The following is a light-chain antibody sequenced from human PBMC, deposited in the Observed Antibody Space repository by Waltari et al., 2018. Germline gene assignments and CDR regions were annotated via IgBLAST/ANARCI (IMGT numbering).Light chain of an antibody. CDR2: GAS. Sequence: EIIMTQSPATLSVSLGERAPLSCRASQTVSSSVAWYTQKFGQAPRLLISGASTRATGVPARFSGSGSGTEFTLTISSLQSEDFAVYYCQQYHDWPPTFGQGTKVEIK. CDR3: QQYHDWPPT. V-gene: IGKV3-15*01. J-gene: IGKJ1*01. CDR1: QTVSSS.